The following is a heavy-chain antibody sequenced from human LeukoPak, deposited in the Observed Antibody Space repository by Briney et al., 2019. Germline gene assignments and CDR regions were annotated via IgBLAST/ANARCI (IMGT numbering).Heavy chain of an antibody. CDR2: ISYDGSNE. J-gene: IGHJ4*02. V-gene: IGHV3-30*18. CDR3: AKDSGRSGYPGGFDY. Sequence: GGSLRLSCAASGFTFGSYCMHWVRQAPGKGLEWVAAISYDGSNEYYADSVKGRFTISRDNSKNTLYLQVNSLRAEDTAMYYCAKDSGRSGYPGGFDYWGQGTLVTVSS. D-gene: IGHD3-3*01. CDR1: GFTFGSYC.